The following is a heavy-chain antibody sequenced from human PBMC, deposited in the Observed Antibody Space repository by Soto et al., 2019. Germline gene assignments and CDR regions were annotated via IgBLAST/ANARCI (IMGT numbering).Heavy chain of an antibody. V-gene: IGHV3-33*08. Sequence: SLRLSCATSVCLFSNFGMLWVRQAPGKVLEGVAFIWYDVSNAVSADSVKGRFTIFIDNSNNTLEFQVTGLSSDDTAVYYCASVARTARPSAMDVWGQGTTVNVS. CDR3: ASVARTARPSAMDV. J-gene: IGHJ6*02. CDR2: IWYDVSNA. CDR1: VCLFSNFG. D-gene: IGHD6-6*01.